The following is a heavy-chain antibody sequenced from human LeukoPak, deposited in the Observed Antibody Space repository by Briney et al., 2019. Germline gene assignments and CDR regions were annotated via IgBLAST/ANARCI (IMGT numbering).Heavy chain of an antibody. D-gene: IGHD3-10*02. V-gene: IGHV3-20*04. J-gene: IGHJ6*04. CDR2: INWNGGRT. Sequence: GGSLRLSCAASGFAFDNYGLNWVRQAPGKGLEWVSGINWNGGRTGYADSVKGRFTISRDNAKNSLYLPMNSLRAEDTAVYYWAELGITMIGGVWGKGTTVTISS. CDR1: GFAFDNYG. CDR3: AELGITMIGGV.